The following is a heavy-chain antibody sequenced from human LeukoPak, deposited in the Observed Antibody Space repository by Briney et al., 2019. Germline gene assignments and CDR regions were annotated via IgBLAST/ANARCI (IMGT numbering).Heavy chain of an antibody. J-gene: IGHJ6*04. CDR3: ARGGNGLWFGKYYYYYGMDV. V-gene: IGHV4-34*01. Sequence: PSETLSLTCAVYGGSFSGYYCSWIRQPPGKGRGWIGDIKHSGSTNYNPSRKGRVTISEETSRNQCSLKLSSVTAADTAVYYCARGGNGLWFGKYYYYYGMDVWGKGTTVTVSS. CDR1: GGSFSGYY. CDR2: IKHSGST. D-gene: IGHD3-10*01.